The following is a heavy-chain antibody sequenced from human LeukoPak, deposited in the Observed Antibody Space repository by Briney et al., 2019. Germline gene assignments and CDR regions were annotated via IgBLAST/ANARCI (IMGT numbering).Heavy chain of an antibody. CDR1: GFMFSSYW. J-gene: IGHJ4*02. CDR3: ARRAGAYSHPYDY. D-gene: IGHD4/OR15-4a*01. CDR2: IKEDGSEK. V-gene: IGHV3-7*01. Sequence: GGSLRLSCAASGFMFSSYWMSWVRQAPGKGLEWVADIKEDGSEKSYVDSVKGRFTISRDNAKNSLYLQMNTLRAEDTAVYYCARRAGAYSHPYDYWGQGTLVTVSS.